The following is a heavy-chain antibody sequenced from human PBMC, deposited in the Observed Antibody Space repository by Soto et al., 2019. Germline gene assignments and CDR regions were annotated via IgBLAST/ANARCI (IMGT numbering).Heavy chain of an antibody. V-gene: IGHV1-8*01. Sequence: VSVKVSCKASGYTFTSYDINWVRQATGQGLEWMGWMNPNSGNTGYAQKFQGRVTMTRNTSISTAYMELSSLRSEDTAVYYCARGYDILTGYYSGGWSFDIWGQGTMVTVSS. CDR2: MNPNSGNT. J-gene: IGHJ3*02. CDR3: ARGYDILTGYYSGGWSFDI. CDR1: GYTFTSYD. D-gene: IGHD3-9*01.